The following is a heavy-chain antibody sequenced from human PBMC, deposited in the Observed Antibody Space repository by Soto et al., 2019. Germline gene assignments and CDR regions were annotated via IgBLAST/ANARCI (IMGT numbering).Heavy chain of an antibody. D-gene: IGHD6-13*01. CDR2: INHSGGT. CDR3: ARGEGIADYYYYMDV. V-gene: IGHV4-34*01. CDR1: GGSFSDYY. Sequence: PSETLSLTCAVYGGSFSDYYWSWIRQPPGKGLEWIGEINHSGGTNYNPSLKSRVTISVDTSKNQFSLKLSSVTAADTAVYYCARGEGIADYYYYMDVWGKGTTVTVSS. J-gene: IGHJ6*03.